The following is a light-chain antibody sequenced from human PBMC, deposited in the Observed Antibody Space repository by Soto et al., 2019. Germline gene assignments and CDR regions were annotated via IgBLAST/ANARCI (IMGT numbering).Light chain of an antibody. Sequence: EIVLTQSPGSPSLSPGERGTLSCRASQSVSSNFLAWYQQKPGQAPRLLIYGASSRASGIPDRFSGSGSGTDFTLTISRLEPEDFAVYYCQQYGSSPLTFGGGTKVDIK. CDR3: QQYGSSPLT. J-gene: IGKJ4*01. V-gene: IGKV3-20*01. CDR2: GAS. CDR1: QSVSSNF.